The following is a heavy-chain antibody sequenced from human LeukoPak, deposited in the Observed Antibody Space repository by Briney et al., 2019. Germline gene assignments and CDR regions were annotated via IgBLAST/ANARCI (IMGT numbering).Heavy chain of an antibody. CDR1: GGSVSSTTYF. D-gene: IGHD3-10*01. J-gene: IGHJ4*02. CDR2: INYSGST. V-gene: IGHV4-39*01. CDR3: ARYVVYGSGKYYFDY. Sequence: PSETLSLTCTVSGGSVSSTTYFRSWIRQPPGKGLEWIASINYSGSTYYNPSLKSRVTISVDTSENQFSLKLSSVTAADTAVYYCARYVVYGSGKYYFDYWGQGTLVTVSS.